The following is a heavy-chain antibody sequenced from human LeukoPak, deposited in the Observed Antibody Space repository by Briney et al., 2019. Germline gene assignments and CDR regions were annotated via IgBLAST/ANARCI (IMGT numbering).Heavy chain of an antibody. CDR1: GFTVSSNY. CDR2: IYSGGIT. CDR3: ARGSWVRGVPGDNWFDP. Sequence: GGSLRLSCAASGFTVSSNYMSWVRQAPGKGLEWVSVIYSGGITYYADSVKGRFTISRDNSKNTLYLQMNSLRAEDTAVYYCARGSWVRGVPGDNWFDPWGQGTLVTVSS. V-gene: IGHV3-66*01. D-gene: IGHD3-10*01. J-gene: IGHJ5*02.